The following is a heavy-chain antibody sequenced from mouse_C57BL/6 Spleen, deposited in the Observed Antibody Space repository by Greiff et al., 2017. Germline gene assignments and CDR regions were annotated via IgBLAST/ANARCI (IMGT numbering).Heavy chain of an antibody. Sequence: QVQLQQPGAELVRPGSSVKLSCKASGYTFTSYWMHWVKQRPIQGLEWIGNIAPSDSETHYNQKFKDKATVTVDKSSSTAYMQLSSLTSEDSAVYYCARGHYGNFEGFAYWGQGTLVTVSA. J-gene: IGHJ3*01. CDR2: IAPSDSET. V-gene: IGHV1-52*01. CDR3: ARGHYGNFEGFAY. CDR1: GYTFTSYW. D-gene: IGHD2-1*01.